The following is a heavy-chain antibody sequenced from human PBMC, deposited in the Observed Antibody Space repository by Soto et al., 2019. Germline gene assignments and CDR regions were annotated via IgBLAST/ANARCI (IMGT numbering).Heavy chain of an antibody. Sequence: SETLSLTCAVYGGSFSGYYWSWIRQPPGKGLEWIGEINHGGSTNYNPSLKSRVTISVDTSKNQFSLKLSSVTAADTAVYYCARGGNIYDYVWGSYRIRWFDPWGQGTLVTVSS. CDR1: GGSFSGYY. CDR2: INHGGST. J-gene: IGHJ5*02. D-gene: IGHD3-16*02. V-gene: IGHV4-34*01. CDR3: ARGGNIYDYVWGSYRIRWFDP.